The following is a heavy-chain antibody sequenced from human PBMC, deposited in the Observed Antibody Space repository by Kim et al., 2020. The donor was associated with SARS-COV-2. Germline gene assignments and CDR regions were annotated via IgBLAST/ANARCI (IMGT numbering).Heavy chain of an antibody. V-gene: IGHV3-21*01. D-gene: IGHD2-2*02. CDR3: ASFLGASNILVVQAALQPMDY. CDR1: GFTFSSYS. Sequence: GGSLRLSCAASGFTFSSYSMNWVRQAPGKGLEWVSSISSSSSYIYYAYSVKGRFTISRDNAKNSLNLHMNSLRAEDTAVYYCASFLGASNILVVQAALQPMDYWGQGTPVTVSS. J-gene: IGHJ4*01. CDR2: ISSSSSYI.